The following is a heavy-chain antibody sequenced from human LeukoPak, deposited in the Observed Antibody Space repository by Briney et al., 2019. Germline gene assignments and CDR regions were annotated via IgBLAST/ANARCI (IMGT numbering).Heavy chain of an antibody. Sequence: GASVKVSCKASGYTFTSYDINWVRQATGQGLEWMGWMNHNSGNTGYAQKFQGRVTITRNTSISTAYMELSSLRSEDTAVYYCARRREQLAQFVVIAYYMGVWGKGTTVTVSS. CDR1: GYTFTSYD. D-gene: IGHD2-21*01. V-gene: IGHV1-8*03. CDR3: ARRREQLAQFVVIAYYMGV. CDR2: MNHNSGNT. J-gene: IGHJ6*03.